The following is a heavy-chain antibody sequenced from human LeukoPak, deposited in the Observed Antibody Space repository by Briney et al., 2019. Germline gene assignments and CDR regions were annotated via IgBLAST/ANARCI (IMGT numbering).Heavy chain of an antibody. D-gene: IGHD3-16*01. V-gene: IGHV4-34*01. CDR2: MNHLLTT. CDR1: GASLSDYC. CDR3: ARHYVFVSGGSSFDY. Sequence: SETLSLTCDVSGASLSDYCWTWIRQTPGKGLEWIGHMNHLLTTNYNPSLESRVTISLDTSKNQFSLNLNSVTAADTAVYYCARHYVFVSGGSSFDYWGQGTLVTVSS. J-gene: IGHJ4*02.